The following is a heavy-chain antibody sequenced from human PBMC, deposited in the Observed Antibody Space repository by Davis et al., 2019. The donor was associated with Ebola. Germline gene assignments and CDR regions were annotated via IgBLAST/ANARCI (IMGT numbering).Heavy chain of an antibody. CDR3: TTGWGGYSYGYKPKLAYYYGMDV. CDR1: GFTFSNAW. Sequence: PGGSLRLSCAASGFTFSNAWMSWVRQAPGKGLEWVGRIKSKTDGGTTDYAAPVKGRFTISRDDSKNTLYLQMNSLKTEDTAVYYCTTGWGGYSYGYKPKLAYYYGMDVWGQGTTVTVSS. V-gene: IGHV3-15*01. CDR2: IKSKTDGGTT. J-gene: IGHJ6*02. D-gene: IGHD5-18*01.